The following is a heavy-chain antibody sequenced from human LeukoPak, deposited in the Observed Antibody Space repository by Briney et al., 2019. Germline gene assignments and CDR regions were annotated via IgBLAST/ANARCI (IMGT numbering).Heavy chain of an antibody. CDR2: IDTDGSSA. CDR3: ASALTTVTPHFHY. D-gene: IGHD4-17*01. Sequence: GGSLRLSCAASGFTFSDYWMHWVRQAPGKGLVWVSRIDTDGSSATYADSVKGRFTISRDNAKNTVYLQMNSRRVEDTGVYYCASALTTVTPHFHYWGQGTLVTVSS. J-gene: IGHJ4*02. V-gene: IGHV3-74*01. CDR1: GFTFSDYW.